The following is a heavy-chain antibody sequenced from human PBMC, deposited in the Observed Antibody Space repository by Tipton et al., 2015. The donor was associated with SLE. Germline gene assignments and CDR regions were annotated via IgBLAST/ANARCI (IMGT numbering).Heavy chain of an antibody. CDR3: ARDTLYCSSTSCYPYFDY. Sequence: SLRLSCAASGFTFSSYAMHWVRQAPGKGLEWVAVISYDGSNKYYADSVKGRFTISRDNSKNTLYLQMNSLRAEDTAVYYCARDTLYCSSTSCYPYFDYWGQGTLVTVSS. J-gene: IGHJ4*02. CDR1: GFTFSSYA. V-gene: IGHV3-30*04. CDR2: ISYDGSNK. D-gene: IGHD2-2*01.